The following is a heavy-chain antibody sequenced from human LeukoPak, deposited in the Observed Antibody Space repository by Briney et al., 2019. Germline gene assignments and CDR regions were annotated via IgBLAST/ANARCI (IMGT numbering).Heavy chain of an antibody. Sequence: GASVKVSCKASGYTFTDYYMHWVRQAPAQGLEWMGWINPNSGGTNYAQKFQGRVTMTRDTSISTAYMELSRLRSDDTAVYYCARASYYYDSSGYPGYYFDYWGQGTLVTVSS. J-gene: IGHJ4*02. CDR3: ARASYYYDSSGYPGYYFDY. CDR1: GYTFTDYY. V-gene: IGHV1-2*02. CDR2: INPNSGGT. D-gene: IGHD3-22*01.